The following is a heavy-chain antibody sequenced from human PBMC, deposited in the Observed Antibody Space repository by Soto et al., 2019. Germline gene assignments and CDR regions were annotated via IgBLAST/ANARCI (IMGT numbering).Heavy chain of an antibody. Sequence: PGGSLRLSCAASGFTVSSYYMSWVRQAPGKGLEWVSVIYSAGSADFADSVKGRFTISRDNSKNTPYLQMSSLRAEDTAVYYCARVPSSSYHYFDYWGQGTLVTVSS. V-gene: IGHV3-66*01. J-gene: IGHJ4*02. CDR3: ARVPSSSYHYFDY. D-gene: IGHD6-13*01. CDR2: IYSAGSA. CDR1: GFTVSSYY.